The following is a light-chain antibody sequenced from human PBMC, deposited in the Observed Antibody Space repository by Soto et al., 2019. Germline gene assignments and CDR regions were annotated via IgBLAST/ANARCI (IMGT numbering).Light chain of an antibody. V-gene: IGKV3D-15*01. J-gene: IGKJ4*01. Sequence: EIVMTQFPDSLCVSRGERDPLLCRPTQSVGTTLAWYQQKPGQAPRLLIYGASTRASGCPPRFRGSGSGTEFTLNINYLRSEDIAVYYCQQYKDYVTFGGGTKVEV. CDR2: GAS. CDR3: QQYKDYVT. CDR1: QSVGTT.